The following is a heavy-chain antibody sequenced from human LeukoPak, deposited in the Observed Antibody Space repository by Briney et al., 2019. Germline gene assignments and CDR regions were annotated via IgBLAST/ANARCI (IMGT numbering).Heavy chain of an antibody. CDR2: TYYRSKWYD. D-gene: IGHD6-19*01. V-gene: IGHV6-1*01. CDR1: GDSVSSKNGA. Sequence: PSQTLSLNCAISGDSVSSKNGAWNWIRQSPSRGLEWLGRTYYRSKWYDEYADSVKGRVTISPDTSKNQFSLHVYSVTPEDTAVYYCARDLGTSGWYTFDFWGQGTLVTVSS. J-gene: IGHJ5*01. CDR3: ARDLGTSGWYTFDF.